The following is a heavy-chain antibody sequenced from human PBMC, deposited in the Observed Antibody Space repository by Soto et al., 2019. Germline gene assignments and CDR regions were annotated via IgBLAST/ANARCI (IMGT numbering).Heavy chain of an antibody. V-gene: IGHV1-2*04. Sequence: ASVKVSCKASGYTFTGYYMHWVRQAPGQGLEWMGWINPNSGGTNYAQKFQGWVTMTRDTSISTAYMELSRLRSDDTAVYYCARGDWNYESDVGSWDYWGQGTLVTVSS. D-gene: IGHD1-7*01. J-gene: IGHJ4*02. CDR2: INPNSGGT. CDR1: GYTFTGYY. CDR3: ARGDWNYESDVGSWDY.